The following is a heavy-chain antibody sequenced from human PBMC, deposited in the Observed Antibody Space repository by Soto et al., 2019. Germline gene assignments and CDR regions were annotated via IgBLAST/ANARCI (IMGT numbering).Heavy chain of an antibody. CDR2: ISGSGST. J-gene: IGHJ6*02. V-gene: IGHV3-23*01. D-gene: IGHD1-26*01. CDR1: GFTFSNYA. CDR3: AKVGASYVVGMDV. Sequence: EVQLLESGGGLVQPGGSLRLSCAASGFTFSNYAMTWVRQAPGKGLGWVSVISGSGSTYYADSVKGRFTISRDNSKNTVYLQMNSLRADDTAVYYCAKVGASYVVGMDVWGQGTTVTVSS.